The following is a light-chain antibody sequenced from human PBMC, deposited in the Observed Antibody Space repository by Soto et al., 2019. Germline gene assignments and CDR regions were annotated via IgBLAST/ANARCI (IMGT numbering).Light chain of an antibody. V-gene: IGKV3-20*01. CDR1: QIISSTS. Sequence: EIGLTNSVSTLSSSTFYIATLSFRASQIISSTSSAWYQQKLGQPPRLLISGASRRATGIPDRFSGSGSGTDFTLTISRLEPEDFAVYYCQQYGREPYSWGQGTK. CDR3: QQYGREPYS. CDR2: GAS. J-gene: IGKJ2*01.